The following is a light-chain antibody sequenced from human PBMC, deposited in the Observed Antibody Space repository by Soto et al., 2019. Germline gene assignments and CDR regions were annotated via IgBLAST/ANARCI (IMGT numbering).Light chain of an antibody. CDR1: SSNIGAGYD. J-gene: IGLJ1*01. CDR3: QSYDSSLRGV. CDR2: GNS. Sequence: ALTQPPSVSGAPGQRVTISCTGSSSNIGAGYDVHWYQQLPGTAPKLLIYGNSNRPSGVPDRFSGSKSGTSASLAITGLQAEDEADYYCQSYDSSLRGVFGTGTKVTVL. V-gene: IGLV1-40*01.